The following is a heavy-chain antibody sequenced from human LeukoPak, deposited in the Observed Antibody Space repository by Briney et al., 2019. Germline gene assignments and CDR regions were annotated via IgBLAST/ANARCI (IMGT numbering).Heavy chain of an antibody. V-gene: IGHV3-48*01. Sequence: PGGSLRLSCAASGFTFSSYSMNWVRQAPGKGLEWVSYISSSSSTIYYADSVKGRFTISRDNAKNSLYLQMNSLRADDTAVYYCARGYSSSWYLDWGQGTLVTVSS. CDR1: GFTFSSYS. CDR3: ARGYSSSWYLD. CDR2: ISSSSSTI. D-gene: IGHD6-13*01. J-gene: IGHJ4*02.